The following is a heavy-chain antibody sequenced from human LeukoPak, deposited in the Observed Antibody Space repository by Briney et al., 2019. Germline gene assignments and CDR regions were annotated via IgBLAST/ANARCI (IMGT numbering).Heavy chain of an antibody. J-gene: IGHJ1*01. CDR1: GYTFTGYY. V-gene: IGHV1-2*04. CDR3: ARGAGIAAAGGYFQH. CDR2: INPNSGGT. D-gene: IGHD6-13*01. Sequence: ASVKVSCKASGYTFTGYYMHWVRQAPGHGLEWMGWINPNSGGTNYAQKFQGWVTMTRDTSISTAYMGLSRLRSDDTAVYYCARGAGIAAAGGYFQHWGQGTLVTVSS.